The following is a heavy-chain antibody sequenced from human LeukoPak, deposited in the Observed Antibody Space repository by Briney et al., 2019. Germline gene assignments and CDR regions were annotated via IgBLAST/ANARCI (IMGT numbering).Heavy chain of an antibody. CDR1: GYTFTSDG. D-gene: IGHD1-14*01. J-gene: IGHJ3*02. CDR2: ISAYNGNT. V-gene: IGHV1-18*01. CDR3: AREDPEGAFDI. Sequence: LRASVEVSCKASGYTFTSDGISWVRQAPGQGLEWMGWISAYNGNTNYAQKLQGRVTMTTDTSTSTAYMELRSLRSDDTAVYYCAREDPEGAFDIWGQGTMVTVSS.